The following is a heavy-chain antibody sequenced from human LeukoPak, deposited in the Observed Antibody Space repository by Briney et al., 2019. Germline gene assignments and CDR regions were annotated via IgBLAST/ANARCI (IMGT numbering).Heavy chain of an antibody. J-gene: IGHJ3*02. CDR2: IYYSGST. CDR3: ARLRKDAFDI. D-gene: IGHD4-17*01. CDR1: GGSFSGYY. Sequence: PSETLSLTCAVYGGSFSGYYWSWIRQPPGKGLEWIGYIYYSGSTYYNPSLKSRVTISVDTSKNQFSLKLSSVTAADTAVYYCARLRKDAFDIWGQGTMVTVSS. V-gene: IGHV4-34*09.